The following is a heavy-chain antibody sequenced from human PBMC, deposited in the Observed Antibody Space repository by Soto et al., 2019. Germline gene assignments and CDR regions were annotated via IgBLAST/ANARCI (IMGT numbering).Heavy chain of an antibody. V-gene: IGHV3-48*03. CDR3: ARETTSNWFDP. D-gene: IGHD4-17*01. CDR1: GFTFSSYA. Sequence: GGSLRLSCAASGFTFSSYALDWVRQAPGKGLEWVSYISSSGSTIYYADPVKGRFTTSKNNAKNSLYLQINSLRAEDTAVYYCARETTSNWFDPWGQGTLVTVSS. CDR2: ISSSGSTI. J-gene: IGHJ5*02.